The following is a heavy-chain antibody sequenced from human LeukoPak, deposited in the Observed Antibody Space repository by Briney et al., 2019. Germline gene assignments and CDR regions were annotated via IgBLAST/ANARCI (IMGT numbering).Heavy chain of an antibody. CDR3: SRGGRDFSIGGGTMDY. V-gene: IGHV3-30-3*01. CDR2: ISFDGTTK. CDR1: TFTFSSYA. J-gene: IGHJ4*02. Sequence: GGSLRLSCTTSTFTFSSYAIHWVRQAPGKGLEWVAVISFDGTTKYYADSVKGRFTVSRDNSKDTVFLQMNSLRAEDTAVYYWSRGGRDFSIGGGTMDYWGQGTLVTVSS. D-gene: IGHD1-26*01.